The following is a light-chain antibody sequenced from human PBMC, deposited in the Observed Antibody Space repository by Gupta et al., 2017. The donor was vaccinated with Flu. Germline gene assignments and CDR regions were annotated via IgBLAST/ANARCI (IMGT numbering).Light chain of an antibody. V-gene: IGKV1-39*01. CDR1: QSISSY. J-gene: IGKJ2*02. CDR2: GES. CDR3: QQSFNIPGT. Sequence: DIQITQSPSSLSASVGDRVTITCRASQSISSYVNWYQQKPGKAPELLIYGESNLQNGVPSRFSGSGSGTDFTLTISSVQPEDFAIYYCQQSFNIPGTFGQGTNLEIK.